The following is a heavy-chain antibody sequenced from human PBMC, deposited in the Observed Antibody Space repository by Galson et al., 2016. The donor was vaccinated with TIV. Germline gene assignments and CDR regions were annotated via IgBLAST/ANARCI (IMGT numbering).Heavy chain of an antibody. V-gene: IGHV1-69*13. Sequence: SVKVSCKASGYTFKNYAISWVRQAPGQGLEWMGRIIAIFGTADYAQKFQGRVTITADESTNTAYMELSSLGSEDTAVYYCARLPSYYGSGNHWFDPWGQGTLVTVSS. CDR3: ARLPSYYGSGNHWFDP. CDR1: GYTFKNYA. D-gene: IGHD3-10*01. J-gene: IGHJ5*02. CDR2: IIAIFGTA.